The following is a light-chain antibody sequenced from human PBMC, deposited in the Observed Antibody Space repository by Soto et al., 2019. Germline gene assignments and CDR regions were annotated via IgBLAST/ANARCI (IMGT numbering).Light chain of an antibody. Sequence: QSVLTQPASVSGSPGQSITISCTGTSSDVGFSNYIFWYQQHPGKAPKLIISDVSNRPSGVSNRFSGSRSANTASLNISGLQAEDEADYYCSSFTSSDTDVFGSGTKVTVL. CDR3: SSFTSSDTDV. CDR1: SSDVGFSNY. J-gene: IGLJ1*01. V-gene: IGLV2-14*03. CDR2: DVS.